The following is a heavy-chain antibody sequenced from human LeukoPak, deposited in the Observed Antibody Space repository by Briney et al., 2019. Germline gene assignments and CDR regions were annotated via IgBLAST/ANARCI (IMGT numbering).Heavy chain of an antibody. J-gene: IGHJ5*02. V-gene: IGHV3-23*01. D-gene: IGHD3-3*02. Sequence: PGGSLRLSCAASGFTFSSYAMSWVRQAPGKGLEWVSAISGSGGSTYYADSVKGRFTISRGNSKNTLYLQMNSLRAEDTAVYYCAKGLSISRLYWFDPWGQGTLVTVSS. CDR2: ISGSGGST. CDR1: GFTFSSYA. CDR3: AKGLSISRLYWFDP.